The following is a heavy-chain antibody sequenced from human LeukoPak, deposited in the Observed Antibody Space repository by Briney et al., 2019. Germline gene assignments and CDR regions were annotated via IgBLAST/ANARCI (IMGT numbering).Heavy chain of an antibody. CDR1: GFTFSSYW. D-gene: IGHD3-3*01. CDR3: AREQYYDFWSGPWYYYGMDV. J-gene: IGHJ6*02. V-gene: IGHV3-7*03. Sequence: GGSLRLSCAASGFTFSSYWMSWVRQAPGKGLEWVANINKDGGEKYYVDSVKGRFTISRDNSKNTLYLQMNSLRAEDTAVYYCAREQYYDFWSGPWYYYGMDVWGQGTTVTVSS. CDR2: INKDGGEK.